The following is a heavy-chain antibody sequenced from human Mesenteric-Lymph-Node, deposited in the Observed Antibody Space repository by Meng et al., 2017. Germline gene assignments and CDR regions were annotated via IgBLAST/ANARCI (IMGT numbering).Heavy chain of an antibody. CDR3: VRDDGSAPYDY. Sequence: EVQLGVRGGGLGRPGWALRLSCAAFGFTVSSKYISWVRQAPGKGLEWVTVSYYDGNTNYADSVKGRFTISRDISKNTVYLQMNSLKTEDTAVYYCVRDDGSAPYDYWGQGTLVTVSS. CDR2: SYYDGNT. D-gene: IGHD3-10*01. V-gene: IGHV3-66*02. CDR1: GFTVSSKY. J-gene: IGHJ4*02.